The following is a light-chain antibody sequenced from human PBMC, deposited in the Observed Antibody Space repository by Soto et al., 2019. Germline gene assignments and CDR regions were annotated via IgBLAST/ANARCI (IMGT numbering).Light chain of an antibody. J-gene: IGLJ2*01. CDR1: TSDVGAYKY. CDR3: SSYTSNSQII. Sequence: QSALTQPASVSGSPGQSITISCTGTTSDVGAYKYVSWYQQHPGKAPILMIYEVSNRPSGVSDRFSGSKSGNTASLTISGLQAEDEADYYCSSYTSNSQIIFGGGTKLTVL. CDR2: EVS. V-gene: IGLV2-14*01.